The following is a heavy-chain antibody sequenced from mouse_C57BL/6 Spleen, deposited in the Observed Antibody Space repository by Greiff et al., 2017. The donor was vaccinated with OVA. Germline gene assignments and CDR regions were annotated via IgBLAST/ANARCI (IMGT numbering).Heavy chain of an antibody. D-gene: IGHD1-1*01. V-gene: IGHV1-80*01. Sequence: QVQLQQSGAELVKPGASVKISCKASGYAFSSYWMNWVKQRPGKGLEWIGQIYPGDGDTNYNGKFKGKATLTADKSSSTAYRQLSCLTSEDSAVYFCAREGVYYGSSGEYYFDCWGQGTTLTVAS. J-gene: IGHJ2*01. CDR1: GYAFSSYW. CDR3: AREGVYYGSSGEYYFDC. CDR2: IYPGDGDT.